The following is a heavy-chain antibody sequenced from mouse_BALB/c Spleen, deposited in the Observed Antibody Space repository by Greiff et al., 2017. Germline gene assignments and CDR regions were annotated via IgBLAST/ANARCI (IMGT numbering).Heavy chain of an antibody. CDR2: IYPGGGYT. CDR1: GYTFTNYW. CDR3: ARSGLYYRYEDYYAMDY. V-gene: IGHV1-63*02. J-gene: IGHJ4*01. D-gene: IGHD2-14*01. Sequence: QVQLKQPGAELVRPGTSVKISCKASGYTFTNYWLGWVKQRPGHGLEWIGDIYPGGGYTNYNEKFKGKATLTADTSSSTAYMQLSSLTSEDSAVYFCARSGLYYRYEDYYAMDYWGQGTSVTVSS.